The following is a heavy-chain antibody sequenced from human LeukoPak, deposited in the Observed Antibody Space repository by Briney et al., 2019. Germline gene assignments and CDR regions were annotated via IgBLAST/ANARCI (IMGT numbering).Heavy chain of an antibody. CDR2: ISSNGGST. J-gene: IGHJ6*03. Sequence: GGSLRLSCAASGFTFSSYAMHWVRQAPGKGLEYVSAISSNGGSTYYANSVKGRFTISRDNSKNTLYLQMGSLRAEDMAVYYCARDGLGYGDYYYMDVWGKGTTVTISS. D-gene: IGHD4-17*01. V-gene: IGHV3-64*01. CDR1: GFTFSSYA. CDR3: ARDGLGYGDYYYMDV.